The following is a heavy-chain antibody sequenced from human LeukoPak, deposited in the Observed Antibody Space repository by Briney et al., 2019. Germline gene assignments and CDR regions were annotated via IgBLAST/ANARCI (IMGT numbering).Heavy chain of an antibody. J-gene: IGHJ5*02. V-gene: IGHV4-59*01. CDR1: GGSISSYY. D-gene: IGHD6-19*01. Sequence: SETLSLTCTVSGGSISSYYRSWIRQPPGQGLEWIGYIYYSGSTNYNPSLKSRVTISVDTSKNQFSLKLSSVTAADTAVYYCARTGQWLATNWFDPWGQGTLVTVSS. CDR2: IYYSGST. CDR3: ARTGQWLATNWFDP.